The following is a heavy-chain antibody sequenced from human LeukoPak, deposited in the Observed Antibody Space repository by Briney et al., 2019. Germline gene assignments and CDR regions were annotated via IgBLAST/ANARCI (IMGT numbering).Heavy chain of an antibody. J-gene: IGHJ4*02. V-gene: IGHV3-23*01. CDR1: GFTFSSYA. Sequence: QPGASLRLSCAASGFTFSSYAMSWVRQAPGKGLKWVSAISGSGGSTYYADSVKGRFTISRDNSKNTLYLQMNSLRAEDTAVYYCAKYPYYDSSGYYPYYFDYWGQGTLVTVSS. D-gene: IGHD3-22*01. CDR3: AKYPYYDSSGYYPYYFDY. CDR2: ISGSGGST.